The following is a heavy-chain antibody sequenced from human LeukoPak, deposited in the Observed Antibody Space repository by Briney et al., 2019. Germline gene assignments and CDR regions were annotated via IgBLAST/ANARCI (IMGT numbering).Heavy chain of an antibody. Sequence: GGSLRLSCAASGFTFSSYEMNWVRQAPGKGLEWVSYISSSGSTIYYADSVKGRFTISRDNATNSLYLQMNSLRAEDTAVYYCAGRVKYYYGMDVWGQGTTVTVSS. J-gene: IGHJ6*02. CDR2: ISSSGSTI. D-gene: IGHD2-15*01. V-gene: IGHV3-48*03. CDR3: AGRVKYYYGMDV. CDR1: GFTFSSYE.